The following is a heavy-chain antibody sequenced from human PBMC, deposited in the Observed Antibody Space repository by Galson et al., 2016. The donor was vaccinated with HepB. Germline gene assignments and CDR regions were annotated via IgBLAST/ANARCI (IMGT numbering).Heavy chain of an antibody. CDR1: GYSFTSRG. D-gene: IGHD1-26*01. J-gene: IGHJ3*01. CDR3: VRGFGRGDAFDF. CDR2: ISVHNGNT. Sequence: SVKVSCKAPGYSFTSRGVSWVRQAPGQGLEWMGWISVHNGNTDYAQKFQGRATMTTDIPTSTIYLEMRSLKSDDTAVYYCVRGFGRGDAFDFWGQGTMITVSS. V-gene: IGHV1-18*01.